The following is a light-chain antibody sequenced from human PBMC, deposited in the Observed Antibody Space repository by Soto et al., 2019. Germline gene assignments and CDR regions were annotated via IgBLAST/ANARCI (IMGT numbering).Light chain of an antibody. CDR1: RSDIGGYKY. CDR2: DVA. V-gene: IGLV2-11*01. J-gene: IGLJ3*02. Sequence: QSALTQPSSVSGSPGQSVTISCTGPRSDIGGYKYVSWYQHHPGKAPKLLIYDVARRPSGVPDRFSGSKSGNTASLTISGLQAEDEADYYCCSDAGSYTWVFGGGTKLTVL. CDR3: CSDAGSYTWV.